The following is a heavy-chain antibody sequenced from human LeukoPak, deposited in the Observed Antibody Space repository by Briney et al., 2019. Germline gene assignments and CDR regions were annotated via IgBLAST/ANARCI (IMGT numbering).Heavy chain of an antibody. CDR3: VKDDSYYYDSGIYPY. J-gene: IGHJ4*02. V-gene: IGHV3-64D*06. Sequence: GGSLRLSCSASGFTFSSFALHWVRQAPGKGLEYVSGISNTGVSTYYADSVTGRFTISRDNSKNTLNLQMGSLRAEDTAIYYCVKDDSYYYDSGIYPYWGQGTLVTVSS. CDR1: GFTFSSFA. CDR2: ISNTGVST. D-gene: IGHD3-10*01.